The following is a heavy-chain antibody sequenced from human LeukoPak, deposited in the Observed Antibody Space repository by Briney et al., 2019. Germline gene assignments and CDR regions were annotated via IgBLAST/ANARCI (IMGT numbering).Heavy chain of an antibody. CDR1: GGSISSSSYY. CDR2: IYYSGST. CDR3: ARRNYYDSSGMGAFDI. J-gene: IGHJ3*02. D-gene: IGHD3-22*01. V-gene: IGHV4-39*01. Sequence: PSVTLSLTCTVSGGSISSSSYYWGWIRQPPGKGLEWIGSIYYSGSTYYNPSLKSRVTISVDTSKNQFSLKLSSVTAADTAVYYCARRNYYDSSGMGAFDIWGQGTMVTVSS.